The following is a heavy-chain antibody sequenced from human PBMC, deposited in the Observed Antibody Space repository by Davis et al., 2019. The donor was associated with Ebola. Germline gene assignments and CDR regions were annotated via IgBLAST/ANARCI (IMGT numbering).Heavy chain of an antibody. CDR2: ISAYNGNT. V-gene: IGHV1-18*04. J-gene: IGHJ3*02. D-gene: IGHD3-3*01. CDR1: GYSFTTYY. CDR3: AREERFFPPPRYYAFDI. Sequence: ASVKVSCEASGYSFTTYYITWVRQAPGQGLEYMGWISAYNGNTNYAQKFQGRVTMTTDTSTSTAYMELRSLTSDDTAMYYCAREERFFPPPRYYAFDIWGQGTMVTVSS.